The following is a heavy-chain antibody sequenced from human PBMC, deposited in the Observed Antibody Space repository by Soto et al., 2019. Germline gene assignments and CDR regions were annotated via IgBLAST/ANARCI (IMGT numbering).Heavy chain of an antibody. V-gene: IGHV3-23*01. J-gene: IGHJ3*02. CDR1: GFTFSSYA. CDR3: AKLVAAAGTDAFDI. Sequence: PGGSLRLSCAASGFTFSSYAMSWVRQAPGKGLEWVSAISGSGGSTYYANTVKGRFTISRDNSKNTLYLQLNSLRAEDTAVYYCAKLVAAAGTDAFDIWGQGTMVTVSS. D-gene: IGHD6-13*01. CDR2: ISGSGGST.